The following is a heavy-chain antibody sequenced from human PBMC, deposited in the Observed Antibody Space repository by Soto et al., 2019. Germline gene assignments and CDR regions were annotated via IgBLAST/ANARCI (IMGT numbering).Heavy chain of an antibody. CDR3: ARDTSPDRRNEYLDAFDI. CDR2: INQDGSKR. CDR1: GFTFRSYW. D-gene: IGHD3-22*01. V-gene: IGHV3-7*03. Sequence: EVQLVESGGGLVQPGGSLRLSCAASGFTFRSYWMVWVRQAPGKGLEWVANINQDGSKRYFVDPVKGRSTISRDNAKNSLFLQSNSLGADDTAVYYCARDTSPDRRNEYLDAFDIWGQGTMVAVSS. J-gene: IGHJ3*02.